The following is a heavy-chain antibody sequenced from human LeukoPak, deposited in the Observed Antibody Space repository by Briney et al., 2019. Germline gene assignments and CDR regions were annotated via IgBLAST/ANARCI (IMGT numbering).Heavy chain of an antibody. J-gene: IGHJ4*02. Sequence: ASVKVSCKASGYTFTSYAMHWVRQAPGQRLEWMGWINAGNGNTKYSQKFQGRVTITRDTSASTAYMELSSLRSEDTAVYYCARGYCSSTSCFALDYWGQGTLVTVSS. CDR1: GYTFTSYA. CDR3: ARGYCSSTSCFALDY. V-gene: IGHV1-3*01. CDR2: INAGNGNT. D-gene: IGHD2-2*01.